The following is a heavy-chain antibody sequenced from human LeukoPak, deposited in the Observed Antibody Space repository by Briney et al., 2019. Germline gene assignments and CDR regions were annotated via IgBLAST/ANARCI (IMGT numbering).Heavy chain of an antibody. CDR1: GYTFTGYY. CDR2: INPNSGGT. V-gene: IGHV1-2*02. Sequence: ASVKVSCKASGYTFTGYYMHWVRQAPGQGLEWMGWINPNSGGTNYAQKFQGRVTMTRDTSISTAYMELSRLRSDDTAVYYCARDKGHWNYVWYFDYWGQGTLVTVSS. D-gene: IGHD1-7*01. CDR3: ARDKGHWNYVWYFDY. J-gene: IGHJ4*02.